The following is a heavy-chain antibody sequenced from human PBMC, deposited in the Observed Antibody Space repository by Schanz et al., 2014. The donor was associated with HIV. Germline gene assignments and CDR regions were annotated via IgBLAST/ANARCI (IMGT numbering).Heavy chain of an antibody. CDR3: AKRGPYTGRYEYFQQ. CDR1: GFTFSDYA. V-gene: IGHV3-23*01. D-gene: IGHD1-26*01. CDR2: IRAAGDT. J-gene: IGHJ1*01. Sequence: EVQLLESGGDLVQPGGSLRLSCAASGFTFSDYAMSWVRQVPGKGLEWVSDIRAAGDTYYGDSVKGRFTVSKDISQNTVYLQMNSLRVEDTAMYYCAKRGPYTGRYEYFQQWGQGTLVTVSS.